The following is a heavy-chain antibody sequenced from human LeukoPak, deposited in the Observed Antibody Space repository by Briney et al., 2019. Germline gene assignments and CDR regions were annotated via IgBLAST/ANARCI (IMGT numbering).Heavy chain of an antibody. V-gene: IGHV3-21*01. Sequence: GGSLRLSCAASGFTFSRNSMNWVRQAPGKGLEWVSSISTSSSYINYADSVKGRFTISRDNAKNSLYLQMNSLRAEDTAVYYCARDRKDIVVVPAATCDYWGQGTLVTVSS. D-gene: IGHD2-2*01. CDR2: ISTSSSYI. CDR3: ARDRKDIVVVPAATCDY. J-gene: IGHJ4*02. CDR1: GFTFSRNS.